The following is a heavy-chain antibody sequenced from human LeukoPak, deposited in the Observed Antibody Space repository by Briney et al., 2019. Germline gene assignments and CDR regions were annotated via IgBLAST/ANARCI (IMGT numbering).Heavy chain of an antibody. D-gene: IGHD1/OR15-1a*01. Sequence: ASLRASCRPSGYTSTNYLINWVRQAPGKGLEWMGWINPNSGGTNYAQKFQGRVTLTRDTSISTAYIELSRLRSDDTAIYYCASPGNTFYWGQGTLVTVSS. CDR1: GYTSTNYL. CDR3: ASPGNTFY. CDR2: INPNSGGT. J-gene: IGHJ4*02. V-gene: IGHV1-2*02.